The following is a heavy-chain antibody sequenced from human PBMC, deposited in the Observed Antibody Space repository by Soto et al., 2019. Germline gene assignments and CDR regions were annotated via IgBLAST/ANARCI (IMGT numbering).Heavy chain of an antibody. Sequence: EVQLVESGGGLVQPGGSLRLSCAASGFTFSSYEMNWVRQAPGKGLEWVSYIGISGNTIYFADSVKGRFTISRDNAKNSLYLQMNSLTDEDTDVYYCVRDLVGAPTFDFWGQGTLVAVSS. V-gene: IGHV3-48*03. CDR3: VRDLVGAPTFDF. CDR1: GFTFSSYE. D-gene: IGHD1-26*01. J-gene: IGHJ4*02. CDR2: IGISGNTI.